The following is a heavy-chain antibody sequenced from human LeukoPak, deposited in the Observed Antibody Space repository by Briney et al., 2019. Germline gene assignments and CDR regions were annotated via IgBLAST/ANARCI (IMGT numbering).Heavy chain of an antibody. D-gene: IGHD3/OR15-3a*01. CDR3: ARNLDYHALDF. CDR1: GFTFSDHY. J-gene: IGHJ4*02. V-gene: IGHV3-7*01. CDR2: IMKDGSVK. Sequence: PGGSLRLSCAASGFTFSDHYMDWVRQAPGKGLEWLADIMKDGSVKDYLDSVEGRFTISRDNTKNSLFLQMNGLRAEDTAVYYCARNLDYHALDFWGQGTPVTVSS.